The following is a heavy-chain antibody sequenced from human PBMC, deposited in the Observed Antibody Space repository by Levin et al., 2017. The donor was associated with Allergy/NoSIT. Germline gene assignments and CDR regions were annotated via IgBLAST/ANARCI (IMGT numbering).Heavy chain of an antibody. CDR2: ISYDGSNK. CDR3: AKGGIVVVITYYFDY. J-gene: IGHJ4*02. V-gene: IGHV3-30*18. CDR1: GFTFSSYG. D-gene: IGHD3-22*01. Sequence: GGSLRLSCAASGFTFSSYGMHWVRQAPGKGLEWVAVISYDGSNKYYADSVKGRFTISRDNSKNTLYLQMNSLRAEDTAVYYCAKGGIVVVITYYFDYWGQGTLVTVSS.